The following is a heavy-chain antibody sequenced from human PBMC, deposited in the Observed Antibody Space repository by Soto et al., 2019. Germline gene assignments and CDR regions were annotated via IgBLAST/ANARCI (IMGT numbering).Heavy chain of an antibody. CDR1: GFIFTNYA. D-gene: IGHD3-3*01. V-gene: IGHV3-23*01. J-gene: IGHJ4*03. CDR2: IGGRGNSE. Sequence: GGSLRLSCAASGFIFTNYAMNWVCQAPGKGLEWVSVIGGRGNSEYYADSVQGRFTISRDNSKNTLSLRMNSLTADDTAIYYCVTEGRRCFSFWGRGTMVTVSS. CDR3: VTEGRRCFSF.